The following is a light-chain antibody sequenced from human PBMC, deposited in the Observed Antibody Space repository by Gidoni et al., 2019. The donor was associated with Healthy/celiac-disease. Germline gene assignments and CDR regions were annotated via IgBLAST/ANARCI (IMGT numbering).Light chain of an antibody. J-gene: IGKJ1*01. CDR3: QQYNNWPPWT. Sequence: EIVMTQSPATLSVSPGERATLSCRASQSVSSNLAWYQQKPGQAPSLLIYCASTRATGIPARLSGSGSGTEFTITISSMQSEDFAVYYWQQYNNWPPWTFGQGTKVEIK. CDR2: CAS. V-gene: IGKV3-15*01. CDR1: QSVSSN.